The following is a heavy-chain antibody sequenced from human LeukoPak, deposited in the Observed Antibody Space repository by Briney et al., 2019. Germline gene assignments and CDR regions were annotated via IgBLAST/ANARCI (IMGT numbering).Heavy chain of an antibody. CDR2: IYTSAST. D-gene: IGHD2-2*01. J-gene: IGHJ4*02. V-gene: IGHV4-4*07. CDR3: ARGSYALDY. CDR1: GGSPRRYY. Sequence: PSETLSLTSTVSGGSPRRYYWSCIRQPAGNGLKWIGRIYTSASTNYNPSLKSRVTMSVDTSKNQFSLKLSSVTAADTAVYYCARGSYALDYWGQGTLVTVS.